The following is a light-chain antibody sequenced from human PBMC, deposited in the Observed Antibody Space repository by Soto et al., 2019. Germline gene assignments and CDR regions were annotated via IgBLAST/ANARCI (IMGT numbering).Light chain of an antibody. CDR1: QSVRSDY. CDR3: QQYVNYPYT. J-gene: IGKJ2*01. CDR2: GAS. V-gene: IGKV3-20*01. Sequence: EIVLTQSPGTLSLSPGERATLSCMASQSVRSDYLAWYQQKPGQAPRLHIYGASTSATGIPDRFTGSGSGTEFTLTISSLQPDDFGTYYCQQYVNYPYTFGQWTKLEIK.